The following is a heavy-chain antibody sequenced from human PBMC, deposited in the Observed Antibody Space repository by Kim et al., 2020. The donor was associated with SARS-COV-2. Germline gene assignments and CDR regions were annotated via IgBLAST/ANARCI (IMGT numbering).Heavy chain of an antibody. CDR3: VRVRYFDWLSSDY. J-gene: IGHJ4*02. CDR2: ISSNGGSK. CDR1: GFTFSSYA. Sequence: GGSLRLSCSASGFTFSSYAMHWVRQAPGKGLEYVSAISSNGGSKYYADSVKGRFTISRDNSKNTLYLQMSSLRAEDTAVYYCVRVRYFDWLSSDYWGQGTLVTVSS. D-gene: IGHD3-9*01. V-gene: IGHV3-64D*06.